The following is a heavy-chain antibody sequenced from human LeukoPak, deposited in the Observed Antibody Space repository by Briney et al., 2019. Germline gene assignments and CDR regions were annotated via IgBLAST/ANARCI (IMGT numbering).Heavy chain of an antibody. CDR1: GGSISSYY. CDR2: IYTSGST. D-gene: IGHD1-26*01. Sequence: SETLSLTCTVSGGSISSYYWSWIRQPAGKGLEWIGRIYTSGSTNYNASLKSRVSMSVDTSKSQFSLKLSSVTAADTAVFYCARENSGSYREFDYWGQGTLVTVSS. CDR3: ARENSGSYREFDY. V-gene: IGHV4-4*07. J-gene: IGHJ4*02.